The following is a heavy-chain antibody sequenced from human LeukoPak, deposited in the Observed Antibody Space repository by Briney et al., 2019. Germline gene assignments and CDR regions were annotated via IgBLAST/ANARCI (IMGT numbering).Heavy chain of an antibody. Sequence: ASVKVSCKASGYTFTGYYMHRVRQAPGQGLEWMGWINPNSGGTNYAQKFQGRVTMTRDTSISTAYMELSRLRSDDTAVYYCATLRYYDFWSGYYTPYYFDYWGQGTLVTVSS. V-gene: IGHV1-2*02. CDR1: GYTFTGYY. CDR3: ATLRYYDFWSGYYTPYYFDY. CDR2: INPNSGGT. J-gene: IGHJ4*02. D-gene: IGHD3-3*01.